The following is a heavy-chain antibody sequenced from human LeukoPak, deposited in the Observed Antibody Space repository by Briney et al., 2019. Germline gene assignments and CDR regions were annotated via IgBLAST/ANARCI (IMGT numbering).Heavy chain of an antibody. D-gene: IGHD5-18*01. CDR1: GGSISIYY. Sequence: PSETLSLICTVSGGSISIYYWSWIRQPPGKGLEWIGYIYYSGSTNYKSSLKSRVTISVDTSKNQFSLKLSSVTAADTAVYYCARTTEGGYSYGYFYYYYMDVWGKGTTVTISS. CDR3: ARTTEGGYSYGYFYYYYMDV. J-gene: IGHJ6*03. V-gene: IGHV4-59*01. CDR2: IYYSGST.